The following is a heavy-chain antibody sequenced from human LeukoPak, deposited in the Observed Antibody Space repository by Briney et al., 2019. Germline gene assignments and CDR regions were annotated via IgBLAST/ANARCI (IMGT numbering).Heavy chain of an antibody. Sequence: GASVKVSCKASGCTFGSYTISWVGQAPGRALEWMGRIIPILGIANYAQKFQGRVTITADNSTSTAYMELSSLRSEDTAVYYCARGLGGDYAPHDYWGQGTLVTVSS. CDR2: IIPILGIA. D-gene: IGHD2-21*02. V-gene: IGHV1-69*02. J-gene: IGHJ4*02. CDR1: GCTFGSYT. CDR3: ARGLGGDYAPHDY.